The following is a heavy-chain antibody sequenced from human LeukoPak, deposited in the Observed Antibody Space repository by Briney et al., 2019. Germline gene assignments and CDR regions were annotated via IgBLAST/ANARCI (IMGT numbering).Heavy chain of an antibody. D-gene: IGHD3-10*01. Sequence: GESLKISCKGSGYRFTSYWIGWVRPMPGKGLEWMGIIYPGDSDTRYSPSFQGQVTISADKSISTAYLQWSSLKASDTAMYYCARQTRNMVRGPGWFDPWGQGTLVTVSA. CDR2: IYPGDSDT. CDR1: GYRFTSYW. J-gene: IGHJ5*02. CDR3: ARQTRNMVRGPGWFDP. V-gene: IGHV5-51*01.